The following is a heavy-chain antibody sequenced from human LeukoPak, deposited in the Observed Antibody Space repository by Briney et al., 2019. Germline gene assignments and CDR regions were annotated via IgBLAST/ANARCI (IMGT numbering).Heavy chain of an antibody. J-gene: IGHJ4*02. Sequence: SETLSLTCTVSGGSTSSYYWSWIRQPPGKGLEWIGYIYYSGSTNYNPSLKSRVTISVDTSKNQFPLKLSSVTAADTAVYYCARVGYYDSSGYYSGLFDYWGQGTLVTVSS. CDR1: GGSTSSYY. CDR3: ARVGYYDSSGYYSGLFDY. V-gene: IGHV4-59*01. CDR2: IYYSGST. D-gene: IGHD3-22*01.